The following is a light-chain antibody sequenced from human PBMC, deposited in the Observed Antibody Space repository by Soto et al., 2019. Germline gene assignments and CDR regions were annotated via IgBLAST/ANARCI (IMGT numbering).Light chain of an antibody. CDR3: QQCDNWPRT. CDR1: QSVSRN. Sequence: EIVMTQSPATLSVSPGERATLTCRASQSVSRNLAWYQQKPGQAPRLLIYGASTRATGIPARFSGSGSGTEFTLIISSLQSEDFAVYYCQQCDNWPRTFGKGTKVEIK. V-gene: IGKV3-15*01. J-gene: IGKJ1*01. CDR2: GAS.